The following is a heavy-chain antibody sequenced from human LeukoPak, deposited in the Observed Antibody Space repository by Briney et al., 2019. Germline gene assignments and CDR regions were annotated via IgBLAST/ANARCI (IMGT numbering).Heavy chain of an antibody. CDR3: AKGVVVPAAAVWDAFDI. CDR2: IYSGGST. Sequence: GGSLRLSCAASGFTVSSNYMSWVRQTPGKGLEWVSVIYSGGSTYYADSVKGRFTISRDNSKNTLYLQMNSLRAEDTAVYYCAKGVVVPAAAVWDAFDIWGQGTMVTVSS. CDR1: GFTVSSNY. J-gene: IGHJ3*02. V-gene: IGHV3-53*01. D-gene: IGHD2-2*01.